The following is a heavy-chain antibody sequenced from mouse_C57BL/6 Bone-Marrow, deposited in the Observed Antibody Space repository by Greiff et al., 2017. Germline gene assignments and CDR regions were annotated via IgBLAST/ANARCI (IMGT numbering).Heavy chain of an antibody. V-gene: IGHV1-81*01. CDR3: ARERVDYYGNAY. CDR1: GYTFTSYG. J-gene: IGHJ3*01. Sequence: VKLQQSGAELARPGASVKLSCKASGYTFTSYGISWVKQRTGQGLEWIGEIDPRSGNTYYNEKFKGKATLTADKSSSTAYMELRSLTSEDSAVYFCARERVDYYGNAYWGQGTLVTVSA. CDR2: IDPRSGNT. D-gene: IGHD1-1*01.